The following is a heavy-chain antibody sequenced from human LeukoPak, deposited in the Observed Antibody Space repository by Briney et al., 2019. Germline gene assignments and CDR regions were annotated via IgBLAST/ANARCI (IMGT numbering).Heavy chain of an antibody. CDR2: ISGSGGST. V-gene: IGHV3-23*01. J-gene: IGHJ4*02. CDR3: AKSRYYYDSSGYYSFDY. D-gene: IGHD3-22*01. Sequence: GGSLRLSCAASGFTFSSYAMSWVRQAPGKGLEWVSAISGSGGSTYYADSVKGRFTISRDNSKSTLYLQMNSLRAEDTAVYYCAKSRYYYDSSGYYSFDYWGQGTLVTVSS. CDR1: GFTFSSYA.